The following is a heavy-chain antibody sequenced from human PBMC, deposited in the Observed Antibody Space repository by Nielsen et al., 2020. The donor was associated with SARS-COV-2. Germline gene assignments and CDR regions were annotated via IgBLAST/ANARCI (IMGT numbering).Heavy chain of an antibody. CDR2: FYSGGDT. J-gene: IGHJ4*02. CDR1: GFTVNSSH. CDR3: ARDLNGYFDY. V-gene: IGHV3-53*04. Sequence: GESLKISCAASGFTVNSSHMSWVRQAPGKGLEWVSVFYSGGDTYYADSVKGRFTISRHNSENTLYLQMNSLRAEDTAMYYCARDLNGYFDYWGQGTLVTVSS.